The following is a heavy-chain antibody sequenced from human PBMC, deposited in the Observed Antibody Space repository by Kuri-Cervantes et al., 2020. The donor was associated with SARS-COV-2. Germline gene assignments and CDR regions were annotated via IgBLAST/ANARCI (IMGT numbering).Heavy chain of an antibody. CDR1: GYTFTGYY. V-gene: IGHV1-2*02. D-gene: IGHD2-2*01. CDR2: INPNSGGT. Sequence: ASVKVSCRASGYTFTGYYMHWVRQAPGQGLEWMGWINPNSGGTNYAQKFQGRVTMTTDTSTSTAYMELRSLRSDDTAVYYCARVEGPAQAFDIWGQGTMVTVSS. J-gene: IGHJ3*02. CDR3: ARVEGPAQAFDI.